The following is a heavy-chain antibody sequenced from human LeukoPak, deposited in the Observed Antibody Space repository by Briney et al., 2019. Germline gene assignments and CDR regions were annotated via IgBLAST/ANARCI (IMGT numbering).Heavy chain of an antibody. J-gene: IGHJ4*02. Sequence: GGSLRLSCAASGFTFSNYAMSWVRQAPGKGLEWVSPVSGSGGSTYYADSVRGRFTIPRDNSKNTLYLQMDSLRADDTAVYYCAKGVSFYYDSSGHYYFDYWGQGTLVTVSS. CDR2: VSGSGGST. D-gene: IGHD3-22*01. CDR1: GFTFSNYA. CDR3: AKGVSFYYDSSGHYYFDY. V-gene: IGHV3-23*01.